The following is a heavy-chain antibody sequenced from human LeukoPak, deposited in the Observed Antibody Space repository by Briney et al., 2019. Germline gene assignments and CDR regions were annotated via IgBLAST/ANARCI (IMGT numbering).Heavy chain of an antibody. CDR3: ARDAGWFDP. Sequence: SGTLSLTCAVYGGSFSGYYWSWIRQPPGKGLEWIGYIYHSGSTYYNPSLKSRVTISVDRSKNQFSLKLSSVTAADTAVYYCARDAGWFDPWGQGTLVTVSS. CDR2: IYHSGST. CDR1: GGSFSGYY. V-gene: IGHV4-30-2*01. J-gene: IGHJ5*02.